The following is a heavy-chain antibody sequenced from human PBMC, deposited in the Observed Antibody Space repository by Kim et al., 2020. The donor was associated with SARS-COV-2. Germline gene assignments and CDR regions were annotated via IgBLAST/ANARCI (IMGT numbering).Heavy chain of an antibody. Sequence: YADSVQDRFTIPRDNSKNTLYLQMNSLGAEATAVYYCSKDQIYYYCMDVWGQGTTVTVSS. V-gene: IGHV3-23*01. CDR3: SKDQIYYYCMDV. J-gene: IGHJ6*02.